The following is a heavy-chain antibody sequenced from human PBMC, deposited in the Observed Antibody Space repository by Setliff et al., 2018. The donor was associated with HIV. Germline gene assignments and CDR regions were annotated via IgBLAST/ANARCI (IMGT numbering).Heavy chain of an antibody. CDR2: IYTSGIT. V-gene: IGHV4-61*02. Sequence: SSETLSLTCTVSGASISSGSFFCSWIRQPAGEGLEWIGRIYTSGITNYNPSLKSRVIISVDTSKNQFSLKLSSVTAADTAVYYCVTMTANWFDPWGQGTLVTVSS. J-gene: IGHJ5*02. CDR3: VTMTANWFDP. CDR1: GASISSGSFF. D-gene: IGHD2-21*02.